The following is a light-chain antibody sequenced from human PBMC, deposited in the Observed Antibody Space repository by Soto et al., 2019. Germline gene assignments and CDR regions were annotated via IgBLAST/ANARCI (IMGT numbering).Light chain of an antibody. V-gene: IGKV3-15*01. CDR3: QQYGSSPLT. CDR2: GAS. J-gene: IGKJ4*01. Sequence: EMVMTQSPATLSVSPGERVTLSCRASQSISNNLAWYQQRPGQAPRLLIYGASTRATGIAARFSGSGSGTEFTLTISSLQSEDFAVYYCQQYGSSPLTFGGGTKVEIK. CDR1: QSISNN.